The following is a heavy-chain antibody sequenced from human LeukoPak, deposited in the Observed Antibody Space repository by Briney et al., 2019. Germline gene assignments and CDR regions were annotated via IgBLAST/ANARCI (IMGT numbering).Heavy chain of an antibody. V-gene: IGHV1-46*01. Sequence: ASVKVSCKASGYTFTSYYMHWVRQAPGQGLEWMGIINPSGGSTSYAQKFQGGVTMTRDMSTSTVYMELSSLRSEDKAVYYCARVDCGGGSCYSNYWGQGTLVTVSS. CDR1: GYTFTSYY. J-gene: IGHJ4*02. CDR3: ARVDCGGGSCYSNY. CDR2: INPSGGST. D-gene: IGHD2-15*01.